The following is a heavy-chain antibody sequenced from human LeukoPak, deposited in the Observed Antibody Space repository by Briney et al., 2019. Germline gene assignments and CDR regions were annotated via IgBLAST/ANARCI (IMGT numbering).Heavy chain of an antibody. CDR2: ISSTSSYI. V-gene: IGHV3-21*01. Sequence: GGSLRLSCAASGFSFITYNMNWVRQAPGKGLEWVSSISSTSSYIYYADSVKGRFTISRDNAKNSLYLQMNSLRAEDTAVYYCAKGGLQTRNWYFALWGRGTLVTVSS. D-gene: IGHD5-18*01. CDR3: AKGGLQTRNWYFAL. CDR1: GFSFITYN. J-gene: IGHJ2*01.